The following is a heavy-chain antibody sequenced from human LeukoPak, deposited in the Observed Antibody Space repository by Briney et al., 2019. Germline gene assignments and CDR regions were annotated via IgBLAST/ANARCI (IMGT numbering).Heavy chain of an antibody. CDR1: GGSVSSGRYY. CDR3: ARHREGVLDI. J-gene: IGHJ3*02. CDR2: FYYSGST. D-gene: IGHD1-26*01. Sequence: SETLSLTCTVSGGSVSSGRYYWSWIRQPPGKGLEWIGYFYYSGSTNYNPSLKTRVTISVDTSKNQFSLKVSSVTAADTAVYYCARHREGVLDIWGQGTMVTVSS. V-gene: IGHV4-61*01.